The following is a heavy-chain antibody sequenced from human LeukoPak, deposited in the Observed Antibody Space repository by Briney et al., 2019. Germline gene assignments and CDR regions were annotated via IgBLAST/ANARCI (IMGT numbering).Heavy chain of an antibody. CDR1: GGSFSSYI. D-gene: IGHD3-22*01. Sequence: SETLSLTCTVSGGSFSSYIWSWIRQPPGKGLEWIGLIYQGGSTNYNPSLKSRGTISIDTSKNQFSLNLSSVTAADTAVYYCARAIYDSSGYYRNFDYWGQGTLVTVSS. V-gene: IGHV4-59*08. CDR3: ARAIYDSSGYYRNFDY. J-gene: IGHJ4*02. CDR2: IYQGGST.